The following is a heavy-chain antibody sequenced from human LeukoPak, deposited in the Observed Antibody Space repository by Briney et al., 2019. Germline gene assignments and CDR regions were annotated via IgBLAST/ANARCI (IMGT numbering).Heavy chain of an antibody. CDR2: ISYDGSNK. V-gene: IGHV3-30*18. CDR3: AKDISNWWFGELTNYYGMDV. Sequence: GGSLRLSCAGSGCTFSSYGMHWVRQAPGKGLEWVAVISYDGSNKYYADSVKGRFTISRDNSKNTLYLQMNSLRAEDTAVYYCAKDISNWWFGELTNYYGMDVWGKGTTVTVSS. CDR1: GCTFSSYG. D-gene: IGHD3-10*01. J-gene: IGHJ6*04.